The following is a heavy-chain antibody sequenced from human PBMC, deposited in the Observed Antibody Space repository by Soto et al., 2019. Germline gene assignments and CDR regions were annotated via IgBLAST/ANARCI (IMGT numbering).Heavy chain of an antibody. Sequence: QVQPVQSGAEVKKPGASVKISCKASGHTFTGYYIHWVRQSPGQGLEWMGWINHNSGGTDYGQKFQGRVTMTRDTSISTVYMELTRLRSADTAVHYCARGKAIDAEIYNGFDPWGQGTLVTVSS. CDR2: INHNSGGT. V-gene: IGHV1-2*02. J-gene: IGHJ5*02. D-gene: IGHD2-2*01. CDR1: GHTFTGYY. CDR3: ARGKAIDAEIYNGFDP.